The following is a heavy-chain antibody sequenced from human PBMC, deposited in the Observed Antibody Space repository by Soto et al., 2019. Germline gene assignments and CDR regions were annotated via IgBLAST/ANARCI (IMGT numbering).Heavy chain of an antibody. J-gene: IGHJ5*02. V-gene: IGHV1-18*01. CDR3: ARDKGAYCGGDCYSSWFDP. CDR1: GYTFTSYG. Sequence: QVQLVQSGAEVKKPGASVKVSCKASGYTFTSYGISWVRQAPGQGLEWMGWISAYNGNTNYAQKLQGRVTMTTDTSTSTAYMELRSLRSDDTAVYYWARDKGAYCGGDCYSSWFDPWGQGTLVTVSS. CDR2: ISAYNGNT. D-gene: IGHD2-21*02.